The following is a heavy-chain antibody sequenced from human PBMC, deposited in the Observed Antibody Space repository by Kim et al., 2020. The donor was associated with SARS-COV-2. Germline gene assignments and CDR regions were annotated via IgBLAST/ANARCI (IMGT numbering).Heavy chain of an antibody. V-gene: IGHV1-3*01. J-gene: IGHJ4*02. Sequence: SQKFQGRVTITRDTSASTAYMELSSLRSEDTAVYYCARFSYFYQLPTPDYWGQGTLVTVSS. D-gene: IGHD2-2*01. CDR3: ARFSYFYQLPTPDY.